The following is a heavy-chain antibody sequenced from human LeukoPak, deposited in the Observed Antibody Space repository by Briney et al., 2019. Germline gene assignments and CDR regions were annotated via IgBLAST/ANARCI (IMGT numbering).Heavy chain of an antibody. CDR2: INPTNEKT. V-gene: IGHV1-3*01. J-gene: IGHJ2*01. Sequence: ASVKVSCKASGYSFRNYGMHWVRQAPGQRLEWMGWINPTNEKTKYSEKFQGRVTISRDTGASTVYMELSSVRSEDTAVYYCARDHRTESDGYYFVNDLWYFDLWGRGTLVTVSS. CDR1: GYSFRNYG. D-gene: IGHD3-22*01. CDR3: ARDHRTESDGYYFVNDLWYFDL.